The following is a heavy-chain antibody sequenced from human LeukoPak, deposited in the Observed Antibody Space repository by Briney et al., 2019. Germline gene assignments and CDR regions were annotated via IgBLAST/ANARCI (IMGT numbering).Heavy chain of an antibody. D-gene: IGHD2-15*01. J-gene: IGHJ4*02. CDR3: ARARYCRGGSCYLDY. CDR1: GFTFSSYW. V-gene: IGHV3-7*05. Sequence: GGSLRLSCAASGFTFSSYWMSWVRRAPGKGLEWVANIKQDGSEKYYVDSVKGRFSISGDNAKNSLYLQMNSLRAEDTAVYYCARARYCRGGSCYLDYWGQGTLVTVSS. CDR2: IKQDGSEK.